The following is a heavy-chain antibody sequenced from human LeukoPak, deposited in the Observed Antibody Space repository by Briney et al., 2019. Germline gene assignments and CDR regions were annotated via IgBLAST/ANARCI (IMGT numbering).Heavy chain of an antibody. CDR2: IYYSGNT. D-gene: IGHD6-13*01. CDR3: ARVYYSSSYDYWYFNL. V-gene: IGHV4-59*01. J-gene: IGHJ2*01. Sequence: SQTLSLTCTVSGGSIRSYYWSWIRQPPGKGLEWIGYIYYSGNTNYNPSLKSRLTISIDTSKNQFSLKLSSVTAADTAVYYCARVYYSSSYDYWYFNLWGRGTLVTVSS. CDR1: GGSIRSYY.